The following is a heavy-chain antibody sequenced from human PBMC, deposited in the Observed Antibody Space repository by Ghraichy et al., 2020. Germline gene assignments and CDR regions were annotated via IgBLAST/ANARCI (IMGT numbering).Heavy chain of an antibody. CDR1: GFTFSTYS. V-gene: IGHV3-21*01. Sequence: GGSLRLSWAASGFTFSTYSMKWVRQAPGKGLEWVSSIRSDSSYIFYADSVKGRFTMSRDNAKNSLYLQMNSLRAEDTAVYYCTRLINGYIDYWGQGTLVTVSS. CDR3: TRLINGYIDY. CDR2: IRSDSSYI. J-gene: IGHJ4*02. D-gene: IGHD2-8*01.